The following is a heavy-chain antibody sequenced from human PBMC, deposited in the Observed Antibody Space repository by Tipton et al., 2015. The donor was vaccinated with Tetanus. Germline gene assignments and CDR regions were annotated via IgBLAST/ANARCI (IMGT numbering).Heavy chain of an antibody. Sequence: SLRLSCAASGFIFSSYGMHWVRQAPGKGLEWLGFISYDGNNKYYADSVKGRFTISRDNSKSTLFLQMSSLRAGDTGIYYCAKDKGAVFRIAVRHHDECFQQWGQGTLVTVSS. CDR2: ISYDGNNK. J-gene: IGHJ1*01. V-gene: IGHV3-30*18. D-gene: IGHD6-6*01. CDR3: AKDKGAVFRIAVRHHDECFQQ. CDR1: GFIFSSYG.